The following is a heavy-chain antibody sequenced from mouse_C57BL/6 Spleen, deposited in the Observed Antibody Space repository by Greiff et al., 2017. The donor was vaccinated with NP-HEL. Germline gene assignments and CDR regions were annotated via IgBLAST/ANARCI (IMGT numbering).Heavy chain of an antibody. Sequence: EVQLVESGGDLVKPGGSLKLSCAASGFTFSSYGMSWVRQTPDKRLEWVATISSGGSYTYYPDSVKGRFTISRDNAKNTLYLQMSSLKSEDTAMYYCARRVTLYFDDWGQGTTLTVSS. V-gene: IGHV5-6*01. CDR3: ARRVTLYFDD. J-gene: IGHJ2*01. D-gene: IGHD2-1*01. CDR1: GFTFSSYG. CDR2: ISSGGSYT.